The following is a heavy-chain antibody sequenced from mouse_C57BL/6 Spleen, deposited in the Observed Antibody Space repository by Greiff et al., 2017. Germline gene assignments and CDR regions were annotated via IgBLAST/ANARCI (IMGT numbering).Heavy chain of an antibody. V-gene: IGHV1-52*01. CDR2: IDPSDSET. D-gene: IGHD1-2*01. Sequence: QVQLQQPGAELVKPGSSVKLSCKASGYTFTSYWMHWVKQRPIQGLAWIGNIDPSDSETNYNQKFKDKATLTEDKSSSTAYMQLSSLTSEDSAVYYCGRFDYGRSLDYWGQGTTLTVSS. CDR3: GRFDYGRSLDY. CDR1: GYTFTSYW. J-gene: IGHJ2*01.